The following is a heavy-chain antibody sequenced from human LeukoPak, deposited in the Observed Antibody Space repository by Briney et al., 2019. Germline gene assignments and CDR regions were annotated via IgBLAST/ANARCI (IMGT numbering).Heavy chain of an antibody. J-gene: IGHJ4*02. CDR1: SGSISTSNYY. D-gene: IGHD1-26*01. V-gene: IGHV4-39*01. Sequence: SETLSLTCTVSSGSISTSNYYWGWVRQPPGKALEWIGNIFYSGSTYYSPFLKSRVTISLDTSRNQFSLNLSSVTAADTAVYYCAKSGGSGLIDYWGQGTLVTVSS. CDR3: AKSGGSGLIDY. CDR2: IFYSGST.